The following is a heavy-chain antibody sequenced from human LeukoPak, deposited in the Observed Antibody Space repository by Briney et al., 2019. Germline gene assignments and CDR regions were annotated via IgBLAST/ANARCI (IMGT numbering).Heavy chain of an antibody. Sequence: GVLRLSCAASGFTFSDYYMSWIRQAPGKGLEWVSYISSSGSTIYYADSVKGRFTLSRDNAKNSLYLQMNSLRAEDTAVYYCARDSGYSYGWFFPLGYWGQGTLVTVSS. D-gene: IGHD5-18*01. J-gene: IGHJ4*02. CDR1: GFTFSDYY. CDR3: ARDSGYSYGWFFPLGY. V-gene: IGHV3-11*01. CDR2: ISSSGSTI.